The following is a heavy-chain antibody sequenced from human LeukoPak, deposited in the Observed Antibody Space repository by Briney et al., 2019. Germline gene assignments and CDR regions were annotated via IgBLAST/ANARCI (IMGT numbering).Heavy chain of an antibody. V-gene: IGHV3-23*01. CDR3: AKDPPVDS. CDR1: GLTFSSYA. J-gene: IGHJ5*01. Sequence: PGGSLRLSCAASGLTFSSYAMSWVRQAPGKGLEWVSGISGNTYSTYYADSVKGRFIISRDNSKNTLYLQMNSLRAEDTAVYYCAKDPPVDSWGQGTLVTVSS. CDR2: ISGNTYST.